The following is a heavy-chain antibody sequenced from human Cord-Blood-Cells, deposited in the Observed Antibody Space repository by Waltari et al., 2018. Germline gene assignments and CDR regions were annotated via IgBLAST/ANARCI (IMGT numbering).Heavy chain of an antibody. D-gene: IGHD3-22*01. J-gene: IGHJ3*02. CDR2: IIPIFGTA. CDR1: GGTFSSYA. Sequence: QVQLVQSGAEVKKPGSSVKVSCKASGGTFSSYATSWVRQAPGQGFEWMGGIIPIFGTANYAQKFQGRVTITADESTSTAYMELSSLRSEDTAVYYCARESDYYDSSGYYYAFDIWGQGTMVTVSS. V-gene: IGHV1-69*01. CDR3: ARESDYYDSSGYYYAFDI.